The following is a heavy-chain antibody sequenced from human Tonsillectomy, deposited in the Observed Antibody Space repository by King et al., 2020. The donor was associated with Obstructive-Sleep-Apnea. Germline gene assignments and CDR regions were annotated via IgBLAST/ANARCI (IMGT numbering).Heavy chain of an antibody. D-gene: IGHD5-12*01. Sequence: QLVQSGAEVKEPGASMKVSCKASGYTFTGYYMHWGRQAPGQGLEWMGWIDPYSGDTSYAQKVQGRVTMTRDTSSSTAYVNLSRLRSDDTARYYCARNSGFDYYFDYWGQGTLVTVSS. J-gene: IGHJ4*02. V-gene: IGHV1-2*02. CDR3: ARNSGFDYYFDY. CDR2: IDPYSGDT. CDR1: GYTFTGYY.